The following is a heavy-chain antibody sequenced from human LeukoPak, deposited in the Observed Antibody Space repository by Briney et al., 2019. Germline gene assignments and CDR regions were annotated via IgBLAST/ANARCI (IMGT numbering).Heavy chain of an antibody. J-gene: IGHJ4*02. V-gene: IGHV3-23*01. Sequence: GGSLRLPCAASGFTFSSYAMSWVRQAPGKGLEWVSAISGSGGTTYYADSVKGRFTISRDNSKNTLYLQMNSLRAEDTAVYYCAKVPYYDFWSGYYAGGYFDYWGQGTLVTVSS. CDR1: GFTFSSYA. CDR3: AKVPYYDFWSGYYAGGYFDY. CDR2: ISGSGGTT. D-gene: IGHD3-3*01.